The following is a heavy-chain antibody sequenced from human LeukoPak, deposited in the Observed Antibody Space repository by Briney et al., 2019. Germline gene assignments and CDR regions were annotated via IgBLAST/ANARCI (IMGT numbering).Heavy chain of an antibody. V-gene: IGHV3-23*01. CDR2: ISGSGGST. D-gene: IGHD6-13*01. CDR1: GFTFSSYA. CDR3: AKDSSSWYRYHLDY. Sequence: GGSLRLSCAASGFTFSSYAMSWVRQAPGKGLEWVSAISGSGGSTYYADSVKGRFTISRDNSKNTLYLQMNSLRAEDTAVYYCAKDSSSWYRYHLDYWGQGTLVTVSS. J-gene: IGHJ4*02.